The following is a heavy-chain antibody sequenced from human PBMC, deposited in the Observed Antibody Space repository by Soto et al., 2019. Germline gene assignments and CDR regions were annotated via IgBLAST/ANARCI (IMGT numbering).Heavy chain of an antibody. J-gene: IGHJ5*02. CDR1: GGSFSGYY. V-gene: IGHV4-34*01. CDR2: INHSGST. D-gene: IGHD3-16*01. CDR3: AIMTQEGWFDP. Sequence: SETLSLTCAVYGGSFSGYYWSWIRQPPGKGLEWIGEINHSGSTNYNPSLKSRVTISVDTSKNQFSLKLSSVTAADTAVYYCAIMTQEGWFDPWGQGTLVTAPQ.